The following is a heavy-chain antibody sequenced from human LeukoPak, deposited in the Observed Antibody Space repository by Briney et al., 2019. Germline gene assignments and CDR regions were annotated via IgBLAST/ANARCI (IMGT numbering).Heavy chain of an antibody. CDR1: GGSISSSSYY. CDR3: ARVFDDYGDQRGLDY. D-gene: IGHD4-17*01. J-gene: IGHJ4*02. Sequence: SETLSLTCTVSGGSISSSSYYWGWIRQPPGKGLEWIGSIYNSGSTHYNPSLKSRVIISVDTSKNQFSLKVTSVTAADTAVYFCARVFDDYGDQRGLDYWGQGFLVTVSS. V-gene: IGHV4-39*07. CDR2: IYNSGST.